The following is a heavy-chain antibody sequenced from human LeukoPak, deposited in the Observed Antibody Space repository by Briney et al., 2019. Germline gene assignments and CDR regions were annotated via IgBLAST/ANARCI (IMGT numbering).Heavy chain of an antibody. Sequence: SETLSLTCTVSGGSISSYYWSWIRQPAGKGLEWIGRIYTCGRTNYNPSLKSRVTMSVDTSKKQFSLKLSSVTAADTAVYYCARDPQLGPFDYWGQGTLVTVS. CDR2: IYTCGRT. V-gene: IGHV4-4*07. CDR3: ARDPQLGPFDY. CDR1: GGSISSYY. J-gene: IGHJ4*02. D-gene: IGHD6-6*01.